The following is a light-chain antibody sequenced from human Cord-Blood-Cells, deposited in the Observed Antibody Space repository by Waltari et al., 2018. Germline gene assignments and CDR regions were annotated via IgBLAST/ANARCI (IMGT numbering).Light chain of an antibody. Sequence: QSALTQPASVSGSPGQSITIPCTGTSSDVGGYNYFPWYQQHPGKAPKVMIYDVSNRPSGVPNRFSGSKSGNTASLTISGLQAEDEADYYCSSYTSSSTYVFGTGTKVTVL. J-gene: IGLJ1*01. V-gene: IGLV2-14*01. CDR1: SSDVGGYNY. CDR2: DVS. CDR3: SSYTSSSTYV.